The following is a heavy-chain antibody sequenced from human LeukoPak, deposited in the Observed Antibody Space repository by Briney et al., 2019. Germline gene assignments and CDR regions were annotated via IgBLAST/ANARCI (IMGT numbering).Heavy chain of an antibody. CDR1: GFTFGGYS. Sequence: PGGSLRLSCAASGFTFGGYSMSWVRQAPGKGLEWVSATTSSGGSTYYADSVKGRFTISRDNSKNTLFLQMNSLRAEDTAVYYCAKGIAATGVGTFDYWGQGTLVTVSS. D-gene: IGHD6-13*01. CDR3: AKGIAATGVGTFDY. V-gene: IGHV3-23*01. CDR2: TTSSGGST. J-gene: IGHJ4*02.